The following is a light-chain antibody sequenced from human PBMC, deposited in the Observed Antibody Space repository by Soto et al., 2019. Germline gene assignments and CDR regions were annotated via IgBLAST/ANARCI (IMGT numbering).Light chain of an antibody. J-gene: IGKJ1*01. CDR2: AAS. CDR1: QGISSF. CDR3: QQYNSYLWT. V-gene: IGKV1-9*01. Sequence: IQLTQSPASLSASVGDRVPVTCRATQGISSFLAWYQQKPGKAPKLLIYAASSLQSGVPSRFSGSGSGTDFTLTISSLQPDDFATYYCQQYNSYLWTFGQGTKVDI.